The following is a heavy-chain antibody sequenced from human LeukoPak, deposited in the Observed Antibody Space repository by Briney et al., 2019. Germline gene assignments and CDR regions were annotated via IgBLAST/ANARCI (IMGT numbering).Heavy chain of an antibody. D-gene: IGHD1-26*01. Sequence: PGGSLRLSCAASGFTFSSYSMNWVRQAPGKGLEWVSSISSSSSYIYYADSVKGRFTISRDNAKNSLYLQMNSLRAEDTAVYYCARVLSGSYSFDYWGQGTLVTVSS. CDR1: GFTFSSYS. CDR2: ISSSSSYI. CDR3: ARVLSGSYSFDY. V-gene: IGHV3-21*01. J-gene: IGHJ4*02.